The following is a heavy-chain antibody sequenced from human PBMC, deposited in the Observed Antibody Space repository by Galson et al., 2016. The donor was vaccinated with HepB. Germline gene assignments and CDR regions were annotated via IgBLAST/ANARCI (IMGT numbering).Heavy chain of an antibody. Sequence: SVKVSCKASGGTFSSYGISWVRQAPGQGLEWMGGIIPIFGTENYAQKFQGRVTITADKSTSTAYMELSSLRSEDTAVYYCARETSKNYDMLTGFYYGMDVWGQGTTVTVSS. CDR1: GGTFSSYG. D-gene: IGHD3-9*01. CDR3: ARETSKNYDMLTGFYYGMDV. V-gene: IGHV1-69*06. CDR2: IIPIFGTE. J-gene: IGHJ6*02.